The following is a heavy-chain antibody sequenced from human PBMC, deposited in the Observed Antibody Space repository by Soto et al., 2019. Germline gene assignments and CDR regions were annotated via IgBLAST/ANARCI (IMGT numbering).Heavy chain of an antibody. CDR3: ARVIRSSSGYYYYYMDV. Sequence: SETLSLTCTVSGGSVSNRQYFWVWLRQPPGKGLEWIGYIYYSGSTNYNPSLKSRVTISVDTSKNQFSLKLSSVTAADTAVYYCARVIRSSSGYYYYYMDVWGKGTTVTVSS. CDR1: GGSVSNRQYF. CDR2: IYYSGST. V-gene: IGHV4-61*01. J-gene: IGHJ6*03. D-gene: IGHD6-13*01.